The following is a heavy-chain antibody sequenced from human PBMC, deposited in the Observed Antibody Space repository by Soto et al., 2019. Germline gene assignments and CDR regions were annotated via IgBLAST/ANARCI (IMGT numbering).Heavy chain of an antibody. V-gene: IGHV4-59*01. Sequence: SETLSLTCTVSGDSISNYYWRLIRQPQGKGLEWIGYIFYSGGTSYDPSLKSRVTISVDTSKNQLSLKLSSVTAADTAVYYCARENYASSGAPFLDYWGQGTLVTVS. J-gene: IGHJ4*02. D-gene: IGHD3-22*01. CDR3: ARENYASSGAPFLDY. CDR2: IFYSGGT. CDR1: GDSISNYY.